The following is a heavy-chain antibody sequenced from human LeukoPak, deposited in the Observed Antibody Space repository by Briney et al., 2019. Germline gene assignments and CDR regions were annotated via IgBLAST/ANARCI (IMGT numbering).Heavy chain of an antibody. CDR2: ISISSGHT. D-gene: IGHD3-22*01. CDR3: ARMYFYYDSSDYFPGEPLFDY. V-gene: IGHV3-11*06. Sequence: GVSLRLSCAASGFTFSDYHMTWIRQAPGKGLEWLSYISISSGHTNYADSVKGRFTISRDSAKNSLYLQMNSLRIEDTAVYYCARMYFYYDSSDYFPGEPLFDYWGQGMLVTVSS. CDR1: GFTFSDYH. J-gene: IGHJ4*02.